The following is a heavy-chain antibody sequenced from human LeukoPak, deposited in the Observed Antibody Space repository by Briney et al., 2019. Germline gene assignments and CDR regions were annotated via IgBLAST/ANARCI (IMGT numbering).Heavy chain of an antibody. CDR2: IWYDGSNK. CDR1: GFTFSSYG. D-gene: IGHD5-24*01. V-gene: IGHV3-33*06. Sequence: HPGGSLRLSCAASGFTFSSYGIHWVRQAPGKGLEWVAVIWYDGSNKYYADSVKGRFTISRDNSKNTLYLQMNSLRAEDTAVYYCAKDAREINYYYYDMDVWGKGTTVTVSS. J-gene: IGHJ6*03. CDR3: AKDAREINYYYYDMDV.